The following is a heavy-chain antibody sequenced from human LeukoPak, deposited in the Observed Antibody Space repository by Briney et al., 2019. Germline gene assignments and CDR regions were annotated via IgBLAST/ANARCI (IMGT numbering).Heavy chain of an antibody. V-gene: IGHV3-21*01. CDR3: ARDTIDAGSPDANWFDP. J-gene: IGHJ5*02. D-gene: IGHD3-9*01. CDR2: TSPDSDYI. Sequence: GGSLRLSCAASGFTFSSYSMNWVRQAPGKGLEWVSATSPDSDYIYYADSVEGRFTISRDNAKNSLYLQMNSLRAEDTAVYYCARDTIDAGSPDANWFDPWGQGTLVTVSS. CDR1: GFTFSSYS.